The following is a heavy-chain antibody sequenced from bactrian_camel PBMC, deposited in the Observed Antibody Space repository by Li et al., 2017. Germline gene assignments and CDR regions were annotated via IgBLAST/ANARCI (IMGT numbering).Heavy chain of an antibody. CDR2: ISWSGEST. V-gene: IGHV3S40*01. Sequence: VQLVESGGDLVQPRGSLGLSCAASGFTFSNYYMGWVRQAPGKGLEWVSGISWSGESTNYAESVKGRFRISRDNAKNTVYLQMNSLKAEDTAMYHCLHGRSPVRVKSQGTQVTVS. CDR1: GFTFSNYY. D-gene: IGHD3*01. J-gene: IGHJ4*01.